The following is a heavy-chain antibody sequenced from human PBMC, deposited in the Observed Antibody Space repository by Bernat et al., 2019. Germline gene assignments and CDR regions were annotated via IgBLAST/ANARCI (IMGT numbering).Heavy chain of an antibody. CDR1: GGSFSGYY. CDR3: ARHGGYDILTGYYNVYFDY. D-gene: IGHD3-9*01. CDR2: INHSGST. Sequence: QVQLQQWGAGLLKPSETLSLTCAVYGGSFSGYYWSWIRQPPGKGLEWIGEINHSGSTNYNPSLKSRVTISVDTSKNQFSLKLSSVTAADTAVYYCARHGGYDILTGYYNVYFDYWGQGTLVTVSS. V-gene: IGHV4-34*01. J-gene: IGHJ4*02.